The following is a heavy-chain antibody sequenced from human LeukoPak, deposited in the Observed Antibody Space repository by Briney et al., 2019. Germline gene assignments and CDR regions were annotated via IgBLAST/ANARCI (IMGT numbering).Heavy chain of an antibody. V-gene: IGHV4-34*01. CDR1: GGSFSGYY. CDR3: ASSPVGATDY. Sequence: SETLSLTCAVYGGSFSGYYWSWIRQPPGKGLEWIGEINHSGSTNYNPPLKSRVTISVDTSKNQFSLKLSSVTAADTAVYYCASSPVGATDYWGQGTLVTVSS. J-gene: IGHJ4*02. D-gene: IGHD1-26*01. CDR2: INHSGST.